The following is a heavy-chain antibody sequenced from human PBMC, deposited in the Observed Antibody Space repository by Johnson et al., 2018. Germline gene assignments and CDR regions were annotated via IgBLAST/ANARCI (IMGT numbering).Heavy chain of an antibody. Sequence: QVQLQESGPGLVKPSETLTLTCTVSGDSIGSYSWTWIRQPPGKGLEWLGYIFYSGSTKYNPSLKLRVTMSRDTTKTEFSLKLGSVTAADTAVYYCARVAAAPYYYGMDVWGQGTTVAVSS. CDR1: GDSIGSYS. D-gene: IGHD6-19*01. V-gene: IGHV4-59*01. J-gene: IGHJ6*02. CDR3: ARVAAAPYYYGMDV. CDR2: IFYSGST.